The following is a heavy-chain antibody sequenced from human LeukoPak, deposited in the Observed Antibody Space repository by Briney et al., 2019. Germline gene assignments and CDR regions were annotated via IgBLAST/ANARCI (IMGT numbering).Heavy chain of an antibody. V-gene: IGHV3-48*02. J-gene: IGHJ4*02. D-gene: IGHD3-10*01. CDR2: ISSSGSTI. CDR1: GFTFSSYN. CDR3: ARLEYYYVSGDYYKLFDY. Sequence: GGSLRLSCAASGFTFSSYNMNWVRQAPGKGLEWVSDISSSGSTIYFADSVKGRFTISRDNAKNSLYLQMNSLRDEDTAVYYCARLEYYYVSGDYYKLFDYWGQGTLVTVCS.